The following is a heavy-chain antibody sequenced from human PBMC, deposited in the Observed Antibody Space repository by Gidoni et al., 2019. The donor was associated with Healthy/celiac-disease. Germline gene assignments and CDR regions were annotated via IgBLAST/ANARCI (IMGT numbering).Heavy chain of an antibody. J-gene: IGHJ3*02. Sequence: EVQLVESGGGLVQPGGSLRLPCASSGFTFSSYSMNWVRQAPGKGLEWVSYISSSSSTIYYADSVKGRFTISRDNAKNSLYLQMNSLRAEDTAVYYCARSASRAFDIWGQGTMVTVSS. CDR2: ISSSSSTI. CDR3: ARSASRAFDI. V-gene: IGHV3-48*01. CDR1: GFTFSSYS. D-gene: IGHD3-3*01.